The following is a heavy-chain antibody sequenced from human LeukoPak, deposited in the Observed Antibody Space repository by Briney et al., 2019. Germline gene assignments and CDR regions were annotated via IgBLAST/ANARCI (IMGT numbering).Heavy chain of an antibody. V-gene: IGHV3-48*01. CDR3: ARDRFPGVIRFSEWNFDY. CDR1: GFTFSSYS. D-gene: IGHD3-3*01. J-gene: IGHJ4*02. CDR2: ISSSSSTI. Sequence: PGGSLRLSCAASGFTFSSYSMNWARQAPGKGLEWVSYISSSSSTIYYADSVKGRFTISRDNAKNSLYLQMNSLRAEDTAVYYCARDRFPGVIRFSEWNFDYWGQGTLVTVSS.